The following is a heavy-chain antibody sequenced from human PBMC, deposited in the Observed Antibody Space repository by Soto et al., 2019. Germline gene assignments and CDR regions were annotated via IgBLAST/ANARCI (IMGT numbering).Heavy chain of an antibody. CDR3: ARLREAAALRMDF. Sequence: PSETLSLTCAVYGRSFSVYYWSWVRQSPGKGLEWIGEINHSGSTDYNPSLKSRVTMSLDTSKNHFSLKLSSVTVADTAVYYCARLREAAALRMDFWGQGTTVTVSS. CDR1: GRSFSVYY. CDR2: INHSGST. J-gene: IGHJ6*02. D-gene: IGHD6-25*01. V-gene: IGHV4-34*01.